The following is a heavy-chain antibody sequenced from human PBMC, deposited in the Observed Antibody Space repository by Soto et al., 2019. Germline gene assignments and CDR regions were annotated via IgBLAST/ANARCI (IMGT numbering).Heavy chain of an antibody. Sequence: QVQLVESGGGVVQPGRSLRLSCAASGFTFSSYGMHWVRQAPGKGLEWVAVIWYDGSNKYYADSVKGRFTISRDNSKNTLYLQMNSLRAEDTAVYYCARRGDDFLSGYYVFDYWGQGTLVTVSS. CDR1: GFTFSSYG. J-gene: IGHJ4*02. CDR3: ARRGDDFLSGYYVFDY. CDR2: IWYDGSNK. V-gene: IGHV3-33*01. D-gene: IGHD3-3*01.